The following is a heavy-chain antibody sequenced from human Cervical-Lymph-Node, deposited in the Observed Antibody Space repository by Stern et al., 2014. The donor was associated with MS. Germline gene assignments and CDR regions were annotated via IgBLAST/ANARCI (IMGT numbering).Heavy chain of an antibody. V-gene: IGHV5-51*01. D-gene: IGHD6-19*01. CDR1: GYSFTSYW. Sequence: VQLGQSGAEVKKPGESLKISCKGSGYSFTSYWIVWGRQMPGKGLEWMGAIYPSDSDIRYNPSFQGQVTISADKSISTAFLKWSSLKASDTATYYCARRDSSGWYRDWFDPWGQGTLVTVSS. CDR2: IYPSDSDI. CDR3: ARRDSSGWYRDWFDP. J-gene: IGHJ5*02.